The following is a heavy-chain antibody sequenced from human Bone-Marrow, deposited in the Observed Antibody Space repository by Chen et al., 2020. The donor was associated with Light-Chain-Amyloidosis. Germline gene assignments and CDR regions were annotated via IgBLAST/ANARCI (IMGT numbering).Heavy chain of an antibody. D-gene: IGHD2-15*01. CDR2: IMPRFGTS. CDR1: GDSLNNFA. Sequence: VHLVQSGAELRRPGSSVKSSCRASGDSLNNFAVSWVRQAPGQPFDWMGVIMPRFGTSNSAQRFQGRVTFTASTDTAFMELKGLTAEDTALYYCARRSGSGGYFESWGQGTLVTVSS. CDR3: ARRSGSGGYFES. V-gene: IGHV1-69*12. J-gene: IGHJ4*02.